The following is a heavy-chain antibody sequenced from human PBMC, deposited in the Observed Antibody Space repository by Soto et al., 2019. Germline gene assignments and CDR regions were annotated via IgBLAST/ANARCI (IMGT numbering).Heavy chain of an antibody. Sequence: GGSLRLSCAASGFTFSNAWMSWVRQAPGKGLEWVGRIKSKTDGGTTDYAAPVKGRFTISRDDSKNTLYLQMNSLKTEDTAVYYCTTDPLLDSTGDPVRGAFDIWGQGTMATVSS. CDR2: IKSKTDGGTT. D-gene: IGHD3-10*02. CDR3: TTDPLLDSTGDPVRGAFDI. J-gene: IGHJ3*02. CDR1: GFTFSNAW. V-gene: IGHV3-15*01.